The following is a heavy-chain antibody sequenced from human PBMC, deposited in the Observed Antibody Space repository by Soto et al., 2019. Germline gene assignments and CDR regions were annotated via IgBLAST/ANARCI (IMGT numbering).Heavy chain of an antibody. V-gene: IGHV4-61*01. J-gene: IGHJ4*02. Sequence: PSETLSLTCSVSGGSVSNKTYYWSWLRQPLGKRPEWIGYVYYSGTTNYNPSLKSRVTISVDLSKNQFSLRLSSVTTADTALYYCARTTAVPNTLRSRYFFDYWGQGTLVTVSS. D-gene: IGHD4-17*01. CDR2: VYYSGTT. CDR3: ARTTAVPNTLRSRYFFDY. CDR1: GGSVSNKTYY.